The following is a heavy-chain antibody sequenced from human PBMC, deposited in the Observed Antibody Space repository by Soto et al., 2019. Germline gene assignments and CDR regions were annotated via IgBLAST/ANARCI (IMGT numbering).Heavy chain of an antibody. J-gene: IGHJ5*02. Sequence: ASVKVSCKASGYTFTGYYIHWMRQAPGQGLEWMGWMIPNNGSTNYAQKFQDRVTMTRDASISTAYMDLSRLRSDDTAVYYCARDYDKSGYDYFDPWGQGTLVTVSS. CDR3: ARDYDKSGYDYFDP. CDR1: GYTFTGYY. V-gene: IGHV1-2*02. CDR2: MIPNNGST. D-gene: IGHD3-22*01.